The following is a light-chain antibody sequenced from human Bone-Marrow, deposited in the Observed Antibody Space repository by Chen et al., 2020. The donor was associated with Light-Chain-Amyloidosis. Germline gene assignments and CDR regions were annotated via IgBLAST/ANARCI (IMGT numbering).Light chain of an antibody. J-gene: IGKJ1*01. CDR3: QQYDSYPPT. V-gene: IGKV1-16*01. Sequence: DIKLTHSPSSLSASVGDRVTITCRASQDITNYLALFQQRPGKAPKPLISAASSLQSGVPSRFSGSGSKTYVTLTISSLQPEDSATYYCQQYDSYPPTFGQGTKVEIK. CDR1: QDITNY. CDR2: AAS.